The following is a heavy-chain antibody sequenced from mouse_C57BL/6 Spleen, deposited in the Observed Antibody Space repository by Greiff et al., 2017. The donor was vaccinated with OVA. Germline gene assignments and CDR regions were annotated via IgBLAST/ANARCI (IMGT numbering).Heavy chain of an antibody. J-gene: IGHJ1*03. CDR3: AQKEDNYGSSYDWYFEV. V-gene: IGHV8-12*01. D-gene: IGHD1-1*01. Sequence: QVTLKESGPGILQSSQTLSLTCSFSGFSLSTSGMGVSWIRQPSGKGLEWLAHIYWDDDKRYNPSLKSRLTISKDTSRNQVVRKITSGDTAETATYYGAQKEDNYGSSYDWYFEVWGTGTTVTVSS. CDR1: GFSLSTSGMG. CDR2: IYWDDDK.